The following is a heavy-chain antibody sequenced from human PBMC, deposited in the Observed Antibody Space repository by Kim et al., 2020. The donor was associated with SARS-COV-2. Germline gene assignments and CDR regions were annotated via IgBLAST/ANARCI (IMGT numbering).Heavy chain of an antibody. CDR1: GGIFSRFT. D-gene: IGHD2-2*01. J-gene: IGHJ6*02. Sequence: SVKVSCKASGGIFSRFTINWVRQAPGQGLEWMGGIIPISGTANYAQKFQGRVTITADESTSTAYMEPSSLRSEDTAVYYCARDPRYCSSTSCYGGFGMDVWGQGTTVTVSS. CDR3: ARDPRYCSSTSCYGGFGMDV. V-gene: IGHV1-69*13. CDR2: IIPISGTA.